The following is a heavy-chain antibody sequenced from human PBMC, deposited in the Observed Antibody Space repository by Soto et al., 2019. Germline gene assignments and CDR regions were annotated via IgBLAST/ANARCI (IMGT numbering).Heavy chain of an antibody. CDR3: PILLHLKLLSYYLDV. CDR2: IIPILGIA. D-gene: IGHD3-3*01. J-gene: IGHJ6*03. Sequence: GKGLEWMGRIIPILGIANYAQKFQGRVTINAGKPTSTAYMELSSLRSEDTAVYYCPILLHLKLLSYYLDVWGKGTPVTVSS. V-gene: IGHV1-69*02.